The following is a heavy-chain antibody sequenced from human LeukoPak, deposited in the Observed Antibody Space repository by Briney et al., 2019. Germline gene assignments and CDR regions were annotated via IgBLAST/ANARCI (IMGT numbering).Heavy chain of an antibody. J-gene: IGHJ4*02. CDR1: GFTFNNYV. CDR3: AKDSKATVATILDF. V-gene: IGHV3-23*01. CDR2: ISGGGGRT. Sequence: GGSLRLSCAASGFTFNNYVMSWVRQAPGRGLEWVSGISGGGGRTYYSDSVKGRFSISRDNSKNTVYLQMNTLRAEDTAIYYCAKDSKATVATILDFWGQGTLVTVSS. D-gene: IGHD5-12*01.